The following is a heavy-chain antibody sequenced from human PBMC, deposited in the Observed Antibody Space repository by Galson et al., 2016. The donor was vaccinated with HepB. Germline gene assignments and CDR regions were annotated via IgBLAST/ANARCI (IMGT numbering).Heavy chain of an antibody. Sequence: QSGAEVKKPGESLKISCKGSGYIFNSYWIGWVRQMPGKGLEWMGIIFPRDFGTRYSPSFQGRVTISADMSLSTAYSQWNSLKASDTAIYYCARQGDDYGLAYWGQGALVTVSS. V-gene: IGHV5-51*01. CDR2: IFPRDFGT. CDR3: ARQGDDYGLAY. D-gene: IGHD4-17*01. CDR1: GYIFNSYW. J-gene: IGHJ4*02.